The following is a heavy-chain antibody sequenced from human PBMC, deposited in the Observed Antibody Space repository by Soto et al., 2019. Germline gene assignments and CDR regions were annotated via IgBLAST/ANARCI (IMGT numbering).Heavy chain of an antibody. CDR2: ISWNSGTL. J-gene: IGHJ3*01. V-gene: IGHV3-9*01. CDR3: AKGRTRPLELGSFGDNAFDG. D-gene: IGHD3-10*01. Sequence: EVQLVESGGGLVQPGRSLRLSCAASEFNFENYAMHWFRQAPGKGLEWVSGISWNSGTLVYADSLKGRFTMSRDNAKNSLFLPMNSLRPEDTALYFCAKGRTRPLELGSFGDNAFDGWGQGTMVTVSS. CDR1: EFNFENYA.